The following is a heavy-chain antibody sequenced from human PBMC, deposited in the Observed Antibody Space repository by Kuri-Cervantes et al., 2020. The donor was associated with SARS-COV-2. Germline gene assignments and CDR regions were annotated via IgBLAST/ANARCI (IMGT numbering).Heavy chain of an antibody. D-gene: IGHD6-6*01. Sequence: SETLSLTCTVSGGSISSYYWSWIRQPAGKGLEWIGRIYTSGSTNYNPSLKSRVTMSVDTSKNQFSLKLSSVTDADTAVYYCARDAYSSSSMYYFDYWGQGTLVTVSS. CDR1: GGSISSYY. V-gene: IGHV4-4*07. CDR3: ARDAYSSSSMYYFDY. CDR2: IYTSGST. J-gene: IGHJ4*02.